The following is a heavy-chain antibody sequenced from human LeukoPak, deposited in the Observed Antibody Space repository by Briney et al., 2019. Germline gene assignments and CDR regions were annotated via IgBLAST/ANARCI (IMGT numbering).Heavy chain of an antibody. CDR2: IYYSGST. J-gene: IGHJ6*01. Sequence: ETSETLSLTCTVSGGSINSYYWSWSRQPPGKGLEWIGYIYYSGSTNYDPSLKSRVTISVDTSKNQFSLKLSSVTAADTAVYYCARVVDTAMVPYGMDVWGQGTTVTVSS. CDR3: ARVVDTAMVPYGMDV. CDR1: GGSINSYY. V-gene: IGHV4-59*13. D-gene: IGHD5-18*01.